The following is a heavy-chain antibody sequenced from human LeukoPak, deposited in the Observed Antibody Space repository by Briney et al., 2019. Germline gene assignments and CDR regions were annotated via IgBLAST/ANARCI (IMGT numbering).Heavy chain of an antibody. J-gene: IGHJ4*02. CDR1: GFTFSSYG. D-gene: IGHD2-2*01. CDR3: AKDRRHCSSGSCYAPVDY. V-gene: IGHV3-30*02. CDR2: IRYDGSNK. Sequence: GGSLRLSCAASGFTFSSYGMHWVRQAPGKGLEWVAFIRYDGSNKYYADSVKGRFTISRDNSKNTLYLQMNSLRAEDTAVYYCAKDRRHCSSGSCYAPVDYWGQGTLVTVSS.